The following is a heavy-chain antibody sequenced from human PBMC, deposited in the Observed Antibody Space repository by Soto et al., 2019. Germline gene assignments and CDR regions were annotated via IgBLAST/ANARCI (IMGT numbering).Heavy chain of an antibody. D-gene: IGHD3-3*01. CDR2: ISHDGSEK. V-gene: IGHV3-30*18. CDR3: AKLVGGVKAIGAPGDWLDP. CDR1: GFMFSGYG. Sequence: QVQLVESGGGVVQPGDSLRLSCAASGFMFSGYGMHWIRQAPGKGLEWVAVISHDGSEKYYGDSVKGRCTVSRDNSNNALFLQSGSLRAEDTAVYYCAKLVGGVKAIGAPGDWLDPWGQGTLLTVSS. J-gene: IGHJ5*02.